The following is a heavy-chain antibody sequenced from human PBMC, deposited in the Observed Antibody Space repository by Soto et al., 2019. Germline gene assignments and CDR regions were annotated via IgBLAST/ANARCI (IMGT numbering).Heavy chain of an antibody. CDR2: IYYSGST. Sequence: NPSETLSLTCTVSGGSISSGDYYWSWIRQPPGKGLEWIGYIYYSGSTYYNPSLKSRVTISVDTSKNQFSLKLSSVTAADTAVYYCARVRGYSYGHNWFDPWGQGTLVTVSS. CDR3: ARVRGYSYGHNWFDP. V-gene: IGHV4-30-4*01. D-gene: IGHD5-18*01. CDR1: GGSISSGDYY. J-gene: IGHJ5*02.